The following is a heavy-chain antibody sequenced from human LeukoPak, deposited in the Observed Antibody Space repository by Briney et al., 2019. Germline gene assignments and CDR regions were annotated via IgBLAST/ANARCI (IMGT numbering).Heavy chain of an antibody. D-gene: IGHD5-18*01. Sequence: GGSMRLSCAASGYTFSGYALHWVRQAPGKGLESVAAISYDGSNKYYADSVNGRFTISRDNSKNTLYLQMNSLRAEDTAVYYCARSGYSYGPYYFDYWGQGTLVTVSS. CDR2: ISYDGSNK. V-gene: IGHV3-30-3*01. J-gene: IGHJ4*02. CDR3: ARSGYSYGPYYFDY. CDR1: GYTFSGYA.